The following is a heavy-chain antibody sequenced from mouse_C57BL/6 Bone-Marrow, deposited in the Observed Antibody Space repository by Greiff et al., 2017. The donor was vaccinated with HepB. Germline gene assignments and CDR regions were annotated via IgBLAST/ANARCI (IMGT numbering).Heavy chain of an antibody. CDR2: FYPGSGSI. D-gene: IGHD1-1*01. CDR1: GYTFTEYT. CDR3: ARHPPYYYGSSNWYFDV. J-gene: IGHJ1*03. Sequence: QVQLKESGAELVKPGASVKLSCKASGYTFTEYTIHWVKQRSGQGLEWIGWFYPGSGSIKYNEKFKDKATLTADKSSSTVYMELSRLTSEDSAVYFCARHPPYYYGSSNWYFDVWGTGTTVTVSS. V-gene: IGHV1-62-2*01.